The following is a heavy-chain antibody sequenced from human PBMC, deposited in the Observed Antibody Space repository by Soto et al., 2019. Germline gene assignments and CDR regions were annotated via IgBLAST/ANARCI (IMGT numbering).Heavy chain of an antibody. CDR3: AREYHRSSWYFDP. V-gene: IGHV1-3*01. Sequence: ASVKVSCKASAYSFTNYVVHWVRQAPGQRLEWMGWINPGNGNTKYSQKFQGRVTITRDTSATTAYMELSSLRSEDTAVYYCAREYHRSSWYFDPWGQGTLVTVSS. CDR2: INPGNGNT. CDR1: AYSFTNYV. D-gene: IGHD6-13*01. J-gene: IGHJ5*02.